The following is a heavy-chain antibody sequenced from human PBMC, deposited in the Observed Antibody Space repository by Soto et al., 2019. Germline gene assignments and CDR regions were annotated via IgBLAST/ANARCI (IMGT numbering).Heavy chain of an antibody. J-gene: IGHJ4*02. CDR3: ARDRSNSPDYFDY. D-gene: IGHD1-1*01. CDR1: GGSISSDDYY. Sequence: SETLSLTCTVSGGSISSDDYYWSWIRQPPGEGLEWIGYIYSSGSTSYNPSLKSRLTISIDTSKNQFSLTLTSVSAADTAVYYCARDRSNSPDYFDYWGQRTLVTVSS. CDR2: IYSSGST. V-gene: IGHV4-30-4*01.